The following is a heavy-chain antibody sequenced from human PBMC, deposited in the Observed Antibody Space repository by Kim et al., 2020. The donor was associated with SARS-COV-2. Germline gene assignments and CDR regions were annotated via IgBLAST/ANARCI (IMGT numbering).Heavy chain of an antibody. CDR2: ISTGSNSYST. D-gene: IGHD3-10*01. Sequence: GGSLRLSCAASGFTFSGSNIHWVRQASGKGLEWVARISTGSNSYSTAYAASVKGMFTISRDDSEHTAYLQMNSLKTGDTAVYFCSAVNPGAYWGQGTLVT. V-gene: IGHV3-73*01. CDR1: GFTFSGSN. J-gene: IGHJ4*02. CDR3: SAVNPGAY.